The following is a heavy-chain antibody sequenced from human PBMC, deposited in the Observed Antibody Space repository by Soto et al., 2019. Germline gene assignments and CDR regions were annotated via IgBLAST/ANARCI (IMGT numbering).Heavy chain of an antibody. D-gene: IGHD5-18*01. Sequence: ASVKVSCKASGGTFSSYAISWMRQAPGQGLEWMGGIIPIFGTANYAQKFQGRVTITADESTSTAYMELSSLRSEDTAVYYCARVGPAMVFDYWGQGTLVTVSS. CDR1: GGTFSSYA. CDR3: ARVGPAMVFDY. CDR2: IIPIFGTA. V-gene: IGHV1-69*13. J-gene: IGHJ4*02.